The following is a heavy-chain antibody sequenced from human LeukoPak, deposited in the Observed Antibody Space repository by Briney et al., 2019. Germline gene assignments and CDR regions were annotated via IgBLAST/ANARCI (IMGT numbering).Heavy chain of an antibody. D-gene: IGHD3-3*01. CDR1: GFTFSSYA. Sequence: GGSLRLSCAASGFTFSSYAMSWVRQAPGKGLEWVSAISGSGGSTYYADSVKGRFTISRDNSKNTLYLQMNSLRAEDTAVYYCAKDPYYDFWSGYPTYLDYWGQGTLVTVSS. CDR3: AKDPYYDFWSGYPTYLDY. J-gene: IGHJ4*02. V-gene: IGHV3-23*01. CDR2: ISGSGGST.